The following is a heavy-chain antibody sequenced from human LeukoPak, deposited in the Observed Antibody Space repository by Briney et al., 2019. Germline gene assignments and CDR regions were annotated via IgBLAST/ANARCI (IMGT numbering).Heavy chain of an antibody. V-gene: IGHV4-59*08. CDR2: IYYSGST. D-gene: IGHD3-22*01. Sequence: PSETLSLTCTVSGDSISGFYWSWIRQPPGKGLEWIGYIYYSGSTNYNPSLKSRVTISVDTSKSQFSPKLTSVTAADTAVYYCARRRYTSGYLDYWGQGTLVTVSS. CDR3: ARRRYTSGYLDY. J-gene: IGHJ4*02. CDR1: GDSISGFY.